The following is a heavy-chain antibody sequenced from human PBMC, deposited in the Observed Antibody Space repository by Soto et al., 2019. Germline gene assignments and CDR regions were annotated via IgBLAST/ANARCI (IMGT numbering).Heavy chain of an antibody. CDR3: ARGRYTMVRGVINTLVGY. D-gene: IGHD3-10*01. Sequence: ASVKVSCKASGYTFTSYDINWVRQATGQGLEWMGWMNPNSGNTGYAQKFQGRVTMTRNTSISTAYMELSSLRSEDTAVYYCARGRYTMVRGVINTLVGYWDQGTLVTVSS. CDR1: GYTFTSYD. V-gene: IGHV1-8*01. J-gene: IGHJ4*02. CDR2: MNPNSGNT.